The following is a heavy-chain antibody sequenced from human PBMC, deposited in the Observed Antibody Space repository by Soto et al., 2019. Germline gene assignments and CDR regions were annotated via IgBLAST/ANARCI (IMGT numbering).Heavy chain of an antibody. V-gene: IGHV3-23*01. CDR3: GKDPNRDYVGAFDM. Sequence: EVQLLGSGGGLVQPGGSLRVSWAASGFTFSSYAMSWVRQAPGKGLEWVSGISGSGGSTYYADSVKGRFTISRDNSKNTLYMQMNSLRAEDTAVYYCGKDPNRDYVGAFDMWGQGTMVTVSS. CDR1: GFTFSSYA. CDR2: ISGSGGST. D-gene: IGHD4-17*01. J-gene: IGHJ3*02.